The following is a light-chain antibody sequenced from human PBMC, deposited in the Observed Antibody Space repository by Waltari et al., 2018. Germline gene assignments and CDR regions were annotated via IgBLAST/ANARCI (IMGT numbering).Light chain of an antibody. Sequence: QAVVTQTPPLPVSPGRPVTPTFCSSTTAVTRGPYPYWFQQQPGQVPRPLIYDTTNNHSWTPARFSGSLLGGKAALTLSGAQPEDEAEYYCLLWYSGARWVFGGGTKLSVL. V-gene: IGLV7-46*01. CDR3: LLWYSGARWV. J-gene: IGLJ3*02. CDR1: TTAVTRGPY. CDR2: DTT.